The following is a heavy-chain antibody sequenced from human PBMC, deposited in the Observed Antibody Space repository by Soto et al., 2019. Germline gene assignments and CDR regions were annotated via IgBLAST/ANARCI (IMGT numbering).Heavy chain of an antibody. J-gene: IGHJ5*02. CDR2: IYYSGST. D-gene: IGHD2-8*01. CDR3: ARWRANATPGWFDP. V-gene: IGHV4-59*01. Sequence: TSGTLFLTCTVSGGPISSYYWSWIRQPPGKGLEWIGYIYYSGSTNYNPSLRSRVTISVDTSKNQFSLKLSSVTAADTAVYYCARWRANATPGWFDPWGQGTLVTVSS. CDR1: GGPISSYY.